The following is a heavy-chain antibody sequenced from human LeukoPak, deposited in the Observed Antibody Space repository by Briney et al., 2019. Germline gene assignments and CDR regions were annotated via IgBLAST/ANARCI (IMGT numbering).Heavy chain of an antibody. V-gene: IGHV1-18*01. J-gene: IGHJ4*02. Sequence: ASVKVSCKASGYTFTSYGISWVRQAPGQGLEWMGWISAYNGNTIYAQKLQGRVTMTTDTSTSTAYMELRSLRSDDTAVYYCARDFPYSSGSGYDDYWGQGTLVTVSS. D-gene: IGHD6-19*01. CDR2: ISAYNGNT. CDR1: GYTFTSYG. CDR3: ARDFPYSSGSGYDDY.